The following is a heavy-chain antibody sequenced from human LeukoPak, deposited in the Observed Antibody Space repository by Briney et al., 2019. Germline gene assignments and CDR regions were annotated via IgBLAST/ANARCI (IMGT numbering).Heavy chain of an antibody. J-gene: IGHJ4*02. CDR2: IYYSGST. V-gene: IGHV4-59*01. D-gene: IGHD6-13*01. Sequence: SETLSLTCTVSGGSISSYYWSWIRQPPGKGLEWIGYIYYSGSTNYNPSLKSRVTISVDTSKNQFSLKLSSVTAADTAVYYCARVFGIAADYWGQGTLVTVSP. CDR1: GGSISSYY. CDR3: ARVFGIAADY.